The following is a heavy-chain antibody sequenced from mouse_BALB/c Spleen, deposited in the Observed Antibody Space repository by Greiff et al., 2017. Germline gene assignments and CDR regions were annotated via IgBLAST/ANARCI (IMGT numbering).Heavy chain of an antibody. Sequence: VHLVESGPELVKPGASVKISCKASGYSFTSYYIHWVKQRPGQGLEWIGWIFPGSGNTKYNEKFKGKATLTADTSSSTAYMQLSSLTSEDSAVYFCARGDGSSYWYFDVWGAGTTVTVSS. CDR1: GYSFTSYY. J-gene: IGHJ1*01. CDR2: IFPGSGNT. D-gene: IGHD1-1*01. CDR3: ARGDGSSYWYFDV. V-gene: IGHV1-66*01.